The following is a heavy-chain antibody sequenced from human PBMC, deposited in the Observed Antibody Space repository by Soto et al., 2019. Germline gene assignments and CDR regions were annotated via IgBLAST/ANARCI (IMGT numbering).Heavy chain of an antibody. CDR3: AYHPPVYCNSTSCTSMDV. D-gene: IGHD2-2*01. J-gene: IGHJ6*02. V-gene: IGHV1-18*01. Sequence: ASVKVSCKASGYTFTSYGISWVRQAPGQGLEWMGWISAYNGNTNYAQKLQGRVTMTTDTSTSTAYMELRSLRSDDTAVYYCAYHPPVYCNSTSCTSMDVWGQGTTVTVS. CDR1: GYTFTSYG. CDR2: ISAYNGNT.